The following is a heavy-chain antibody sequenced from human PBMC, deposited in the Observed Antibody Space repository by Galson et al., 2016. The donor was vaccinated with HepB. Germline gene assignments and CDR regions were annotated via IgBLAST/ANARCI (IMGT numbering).Heavy chain of an antibody. CDR3: ARHDGAGSYSNLDL. Sequence: QSGAEVKKPGESLQISCTGSGFNFANYWIAWVRQMPGKGLEWMGIILPVDSDTRYGPSFQGQVTISADKSTNTAYVQWSSLKASDSGIYYCARHDGAGSYSNLDLWGQGTLVTVSS. CDR2: ILPVDSDT. V-gene: IGHV5-51*01. D-gene: IGHD3-10*01. J-gene: IGHJ5*02. CDR1: GFNFANYW.